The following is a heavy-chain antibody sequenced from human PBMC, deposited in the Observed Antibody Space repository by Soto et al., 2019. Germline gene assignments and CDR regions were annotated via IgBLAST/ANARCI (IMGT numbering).Heavy chain of an antibody. CDR1: GYIFNNYG. J-gene: IGHJ4*02. D-gene: IGHD7-27*01. Sequence: QIQLVQSGAEVKVPGASVKVSCRASGYIFNNYGITWVRQAPGQGLEWMGFITADKCDTKFAEKLQGRVSKTPDTSTNTAYMELRNLRSDATALYYCARPTLGSAIGIGDYWGQGTLVTVSS. CDR2: ITADKCDT. CDR3: ARPTLGSAIGIGDY. V-gene: IGHV1-18*01.